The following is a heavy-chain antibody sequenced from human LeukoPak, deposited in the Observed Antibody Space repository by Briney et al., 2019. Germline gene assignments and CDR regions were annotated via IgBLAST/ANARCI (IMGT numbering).Heavy chain of an antibody. V-gene: IGHV3-15*01. D-gene: IGHD6-19*01. J-gene: IGHJ4*02. CDR3: TARSGWEFDY. CDR2: VKSKTDCGTS. CDR1: GFTVSNAW. Sequence: GGSLRLSCAASGFTVSNAWMSWVRQAPGQGLEWVGRVKSKTDCGTSDYAAPVKGRCTISRDDSKNTLDLQMTSPKTEATAVYYCTARSGWEFDYWGQGTLVTVSS.